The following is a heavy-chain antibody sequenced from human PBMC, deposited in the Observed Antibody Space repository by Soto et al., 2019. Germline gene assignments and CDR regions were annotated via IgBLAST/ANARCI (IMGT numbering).Heavy chain of an antibody. V-gene: IGHV2-5*01. CDR3: AHRLSTEPPPYWYFDL. J-gene: IGHJ2*01. CDR2: IYWNDDR. Sequence: QITLKESGPTLMKPTQTLTLTCTFSGLSLSTSGVGVGWIRQPPGKALEWLALIYWNDDRRYSPSLKSRLTITKDTSKNQVVLSMTNMDPVDTATYYCAHRLSTEPPPYWYFDLWGRGTLVTVSS. D-gene: IGHD3-16*02. CDR1: GLSLSTSGVG.